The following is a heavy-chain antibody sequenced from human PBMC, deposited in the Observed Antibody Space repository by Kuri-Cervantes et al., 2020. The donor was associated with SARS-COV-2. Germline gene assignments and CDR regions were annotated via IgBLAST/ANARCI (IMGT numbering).Heavy chain of an antibody. Sequence: GGSLRLSCAVSGFTFSNYGMNWVRQAPGKGLEWVSVISASGGMTYYADSVKGRFTISRDNSKNTLYLQMNSLRAEDTAVYYCAKIGTQYCSAGSCYVDYWGQGTLVTVSS. J-gene: IGHJ4*02. CDR3: AKIGTQYCSAGSCYVDY. V-gene: IGHV3-23*01. CDR2: ISASGGMT. CDR1: GFTFSNYG. D-gene: IGHD2-15*01.